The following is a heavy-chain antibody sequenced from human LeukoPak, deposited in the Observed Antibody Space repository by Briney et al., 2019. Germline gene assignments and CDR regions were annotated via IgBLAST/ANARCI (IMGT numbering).Heavy chain of an antibody. CDR3: ARSSYSSSSSV. J-gene: IGHJ3*01. V-gene: IGHV3-7*03. Sequence: GGSLRLSCAVSGFTFSGFWMRWSRQAPGKGLEWVASINSGGSEGYYADVVQRRFTISTDNAENSLYLQINSLRAEDTAVYYCARSSYSSSSSVWGQGTMVTVSS. D-gene: IGHD6-6*01. CDR2: INSGGSEG. CDR1: GFTFSGFW.